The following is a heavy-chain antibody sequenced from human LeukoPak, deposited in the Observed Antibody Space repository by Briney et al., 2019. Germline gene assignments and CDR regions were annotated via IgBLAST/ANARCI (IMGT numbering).Heavy chain of an antibody. CDR2: IYTSGST. Sequence: SETLSLTCTVSGGSISSYYWSWIRQPAGKGLEWIGRIYTSGSTNYNPSLKSRVTMSVDTSKNHFSLKLSSVTAADTAVYYCARVPKNCSGGSCYSGYDYWGQGTLVTVSS. J-gene: IGHJ4*02. V-gene: IGHV4-4*07. D-gene: IGHD2-15*01. CDR1: GGSISSYY. CDR3: ARVPKNCSGGSCYSGYDY.